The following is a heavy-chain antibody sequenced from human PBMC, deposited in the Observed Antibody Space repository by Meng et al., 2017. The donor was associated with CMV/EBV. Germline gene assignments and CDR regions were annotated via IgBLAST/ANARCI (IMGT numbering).Heavy chain of an antibody. D-gene: IGHD3-22*01. J-gene: IGHJ1*01. CDR3: SKGSRHNLLLLPAPPAYFPH. Sequence: GGSLRLSCAASGFTFSSYGMHWVRQAPGKGLEWVAFIRYDGSNKYYADSVKGRFTISRDNSKNPLYLQMNSLRAEGTSVYSCSKGSRHNLLLLPAPPAYFPHLCHFPLFPVSS. V-gene: IGHV3-30*02. CDR1: GFTFSSYG. CDR2: IRYDGSNK.